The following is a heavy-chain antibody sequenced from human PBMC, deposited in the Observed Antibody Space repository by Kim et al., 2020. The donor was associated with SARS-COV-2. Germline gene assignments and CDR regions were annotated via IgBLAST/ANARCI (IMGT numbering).Heavy chain of an antibody. CDR3: ARSGVGATTFGQFF. J-gene: IGHJ4*02. V-gene: IGHV3-48*02. Sequence: ADSVKGRFTISRDNAKNSLYLQMNSLRDEDTAVYYCARSGVGATTFGQFFWGQGTLVTVSS. D-gene: IGHD1-26*01.